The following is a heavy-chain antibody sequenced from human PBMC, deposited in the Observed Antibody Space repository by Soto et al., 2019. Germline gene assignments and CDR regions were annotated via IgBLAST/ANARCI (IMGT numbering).Heavy chain of an antibody. CDR1: GFSFSYYS. CDR3: ARATGQWHDAFDI. Sequence: EVQLVESGGGLVKPGGSLRLSCADSGFSFSYYSMNWIRQAPGQGLEWVSAISSNSAYIYYADSVKGRFTISRDNAKNSLHLQMNSLRDEDTAVYYCARATGQWHDAFDIWGQGTMATVSS. J-gene: IGHJ3*02. V-gene: IGHV3-21*01. D-gene: IGHD6-19*01. CDR2: ISSNSAYI.